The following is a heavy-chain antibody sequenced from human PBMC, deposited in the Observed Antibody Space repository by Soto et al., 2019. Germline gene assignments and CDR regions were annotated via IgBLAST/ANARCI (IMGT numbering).Heavy chain of an antibody. D-gene: IGHD1-1*01. CDR2: IYATGTT. J-gene: IGHJ5*02. CDR3: VRDGTKTLRDWFDP. CDR1: GASISGFN. V-gene: IGHV4-4*07. Sequence: QVQLQESGPGLVKPSETLSLTCTVSGASISGFNWSWIRKSAGKGLEWIGRIYATGTTDYNPSLKSRVMMSVDTSKKQFALKLRTVTAADTAVYYCVRDGTKTLRDWFDPWGQGISVTVSS.